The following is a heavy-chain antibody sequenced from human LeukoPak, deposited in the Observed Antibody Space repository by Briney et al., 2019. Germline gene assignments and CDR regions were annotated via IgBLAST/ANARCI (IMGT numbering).Heavy chain of an antibody. CDR2: IRYDGSNK. Sequence: GGSLRLSCAASGFTFSSYGMHWVRQAPGKGLEWVAFIRYDGSNKYYADSVKGRFTISRDNSKNTLYLQMNSLRVEDTAVYYCAKDQYRYYGSGPQDAFDIWGQGTMVTVSS. CDR1: GFTFSSYG. V-gene: IGHV3-30*02. J-gene: IGHJ3*02. D-gene: IGHD3-10*01. CDR3: AKDQYRYYGSGPQDAFDI.